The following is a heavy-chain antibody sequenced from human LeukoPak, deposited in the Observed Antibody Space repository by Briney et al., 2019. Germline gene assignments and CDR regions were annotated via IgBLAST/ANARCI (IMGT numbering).Heavy chain of an antibody. CDR3: AKGGREALWFGTNWFDP. J-gene: IGHJ5*02. CDR1: GFTFSNYG. D-gene: IGHD3-10*01. CDR2: IGYDGSNK. Sequence: HPGGSLRLSCAASGFTFSNYGMHWVRQAPGKGLEWVAAIGYDGSNKYYADSVKGRFTISRDNSKNTLYLQMNSLRAEDTAVYYCAKGGREALWFGTNWFDPWGQGTLVTVSS. V-gene: IGHV3-33*06.